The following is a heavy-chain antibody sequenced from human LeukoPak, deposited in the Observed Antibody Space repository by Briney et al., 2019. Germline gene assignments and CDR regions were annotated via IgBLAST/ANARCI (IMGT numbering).Heavy chain of an antibody. CDR1: GGSISSYY. D-gene: IGHD6-19*01. Sequence: SETLSLTCTVSGGSISSYYWSWIRQPPGKGLEWIGYIYYSGSTNYNPSLKSRITISVDTSKNQFSLNLSSVTAADTAVYYCAGGRPVVGTLDYWGQGTLVTVSS. CDR2: IYYSGST. V-gene: IGHV4-59*01. CDR3: AGGRPVVGTLDY. J-gene: IGHJ4*02.